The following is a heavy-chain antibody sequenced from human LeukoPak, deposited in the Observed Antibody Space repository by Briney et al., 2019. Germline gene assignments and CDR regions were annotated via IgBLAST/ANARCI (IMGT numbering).Heavy chain of an antibody. Sequence: ASVKVSCKASGYTFTSYGISWVRQAPGQGLEWMGWISAYNGNTNYAQKLQGRVTITADKSTSTAYMELSSLRSEDTAVYYCARALYPSRITMIVVVDAFDIWGQGTMVTVSS. V-gene: IGHV1-18*01. CDR3: ARALYPSRITMIVVVDAFDI. CDR2: ISAYNGNT. CDR1: GYTFTSYG. D-gene: IGHD3-22*01. J-gene: IGHJ3*02.